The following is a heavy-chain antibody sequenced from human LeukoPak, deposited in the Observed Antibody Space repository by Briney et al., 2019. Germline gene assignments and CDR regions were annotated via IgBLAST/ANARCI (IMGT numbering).Heavy chain of an antibody. CDR3: ARDRGSGWFVY. V-gene: IGHV1-18*04. J-gene: IGHJ4*02. CDR1: GYTFTGYY. D-gene: IGHD6-19*01. Sequence: ASVKVSCKASGYTFTGYYMHWVRQTPGQGLEWMGWISAYNGNTNYAQKLQGRVTMTTDTSTSTAYMELRNLRSDDTAVYYCARDRGSGWFVYWGQGTLVTVSS. CDR2: ISAYNGNT.